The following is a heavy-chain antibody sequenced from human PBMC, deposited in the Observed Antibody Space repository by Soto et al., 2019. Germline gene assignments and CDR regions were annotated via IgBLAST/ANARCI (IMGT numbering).Heavy chain of an antibody. CDR2: ISSYNGNT. CDR3: ARDRPTSSIRARDYYYAMDV. D-gene: IGHD6-6*01. V-gene: IGHV1-18*01. CDR1: GYTFIIYG. J-gene: IGHJ6*02. Sequence: ASVKVSWKASGYTFIIYGISLVRQAPGQGLEWMGWISSYNGNTNYAQKLQGRVTMTTDTSTTTAYMELRSLRSDDTAVYYCARDRPTSSIRARDYYYAMDVWGQGTTVTVSS.